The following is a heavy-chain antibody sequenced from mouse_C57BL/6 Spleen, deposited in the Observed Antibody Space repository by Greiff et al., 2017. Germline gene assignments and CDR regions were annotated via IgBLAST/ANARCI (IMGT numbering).Heavy chain of an antibody. J-gene: IGHJ2*01. D-gene: IGHD2-5*01. Sequence: QVQLQQSGAELVRPGTSVKVSCKASGYAFTNYLIEWVKQRPGQGLEWIGVINPGSGGTNYNEKFKGKATLTADKSSSTAYMQLSSLTSEDSAVSFCARKGYSNYFDYWGQGTTLTVSS. V-gene: IGHV1-54*01. CDR3: ARKGYSNYFDY. CDR1: GYAFTNYL. CDR2: INPGSGGT.